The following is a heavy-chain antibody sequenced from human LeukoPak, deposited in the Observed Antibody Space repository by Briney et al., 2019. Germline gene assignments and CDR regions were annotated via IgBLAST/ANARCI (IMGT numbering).Heavy chain of an antibody. J-gene: IGHJ4*02. D-gene: IGHD3-10*01. CDR2: IYSGCST. V-gene: IGHV3-66*01. CDR3: ARDSGFGEFNNY. Sequence: GGSLRLSCAASGFTVSSNHMSWVRQAPGKGLEWVSVIYSGCSTYYADSVTGRFTISRDNSKNTLCLQMNSLRAEDTAVYYCARDSGFGEFNNYWGQGTLVTVSS. CDR1: GFTVSSNH.